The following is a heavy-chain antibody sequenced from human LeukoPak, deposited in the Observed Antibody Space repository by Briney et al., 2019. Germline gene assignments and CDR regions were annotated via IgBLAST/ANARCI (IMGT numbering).Heavy chain of an antibody. CDR1: GVTFSSYR. V-gene: IGHV3-21*01. CDR2: ISSSSSYI. CDR3: AREQGGIVVVPAASFDY. J-gene: IGHJ4*02. D-gene: IGHD2-2*01. Sequence: PGGALRLSCAASGVTFSSYRMNWVRQAPGKGLEWVSSISSSSSYIYYADSVKGRFTISRDNAKNSLYLQMNSLRAEDTAVYYCAREQGGIVVVPAASFDYWGQGALVTVSS.